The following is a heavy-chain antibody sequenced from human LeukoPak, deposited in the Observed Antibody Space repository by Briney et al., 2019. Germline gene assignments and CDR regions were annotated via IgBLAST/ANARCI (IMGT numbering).Heavy chain of an antibody. D-gene: IGHD6-13*01. Sequence: PSETLSLTCAVYGGSFSGYYWSWIRQPPGKGLEWIGEINHSGSTNYNPSLKSRVTISVDTSKNQFSLKLSSVTAAGTAVYYCARGTIAADDYYYMDVWGKGTTVTISS. CDR1: GGSFSGYY. V-gene: IGHV4-34*01. J-gene: IGHJ6*03. CDR2: INHSGST. CDR3: ARGTIAADDYYYMDV.